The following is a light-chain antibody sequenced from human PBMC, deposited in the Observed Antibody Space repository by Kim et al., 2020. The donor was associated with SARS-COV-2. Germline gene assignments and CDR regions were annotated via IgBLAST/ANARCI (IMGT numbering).Light chain of an antibody. CDR3: SSYTNTNTLV. V-gene: IGLV2-14*01. J-gene: IGLJ3*02. CDR1: TSDVGSYNY. CDR2: DVS. Sequence: QSALTQPASVSGSPGQSITISCTGTTSDVGSYNYVSWYQQHPGKAPKLMIYDVSERPSGVSNRFSGSKFGNTASLTISGIQADDEADYYCSSYTNTNTLVFGGGTQLTVL.